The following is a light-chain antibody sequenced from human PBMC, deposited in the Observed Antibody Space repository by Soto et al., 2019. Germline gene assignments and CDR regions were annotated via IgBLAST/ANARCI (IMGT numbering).Light chain of an antibody. CDR1: SGDIGAYNR. V-gene: IGLV2-14*03. Sequence: QSALTQPASVSGSPGQSITISCTGTSGDIGAYNRVSWYQQHPGKAPQLIIFDISSRPSGVSDRFSGSRSGNTASLTISGLQAEDEADYHCSSFRDMSTIFGGGTKLTVL. CDR2: DIS. J-gene: IGLJ2*01. CDR3: SSFRDMSTI.